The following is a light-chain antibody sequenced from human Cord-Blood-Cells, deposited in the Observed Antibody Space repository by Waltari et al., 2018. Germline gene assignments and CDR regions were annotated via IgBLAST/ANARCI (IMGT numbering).Light chain of an antibody. CDR3: QQYGSSRWT. Sequence: SPGERATLSCRASQSVSSSYLAWYQQKPGQAPRLLIYGASSRATCIPDRFSGSGSGTDFTLTISRLAPEDFSVYYCQQYGSSRWTFGQGTKVEIK. V-gene: IGKV3-20*01. CDR2: GAS. CDR1: QSVSSSY. J-gene: IGKJ1*01.